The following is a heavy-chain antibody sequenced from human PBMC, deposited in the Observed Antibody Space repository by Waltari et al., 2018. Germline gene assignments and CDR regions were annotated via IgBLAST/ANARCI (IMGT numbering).Heavy chain of an antibody. J-gene: IGHJ4*02. CDR3: ARTPYSSCWPGKFDS. CDR1: GFSRGTNY. V-gene: IGHV3-53*04. D-gene: IGHD6-19*01. CDR2: IYTIGDV. Sequence: EVQLVESGGGLVQPGGSLRLTCAASGFSRGTNYLNWVRQAPGKVRKWVSVIYTIGDVYYADSVRGRFIMSRDIIENTLYLQMNSLRNEDTAVYYCARTPYSSCWPGKFDSWGQGTLVTVSS.